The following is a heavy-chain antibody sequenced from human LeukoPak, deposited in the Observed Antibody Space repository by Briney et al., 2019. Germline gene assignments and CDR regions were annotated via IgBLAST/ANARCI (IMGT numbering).Heavy chain of an antibody. J-gene: IGHJ4*02. D-gene: IGHD1-26*01. CDR2: ISYSGSYI. V-gene: IGHV3-21*01. CDR3: ARDQGGGSYANDY. Sequence: GGSLRLSCAASGFTFNSYNMNWVRQAPGKGLEWVSSISYSGSYIYYADSVKGRFTISRDNAKNSLYLQMNSLRAEDTAVYYCARDQGGGSYANDYWGQGTLVTVSS. CDR1: GFTFNSYN.